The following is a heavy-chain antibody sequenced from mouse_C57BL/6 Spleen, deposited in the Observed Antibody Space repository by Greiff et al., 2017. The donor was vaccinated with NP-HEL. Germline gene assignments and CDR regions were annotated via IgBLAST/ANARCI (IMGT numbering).Heavy chain of an antibody. V-gene: IGHV5-6*01. CDR3: ARQRGITTVVATRYYFDY. CDR1: GFTFSSYG. D-gene: IGHD1-1*01. CDR2: ISSGGSYT. J-gene: IGHJ2*01. Sequence: EVKLVESGGDLVKPGGSLKLSCAASGFTFSSYGMSWVRQTPDKRLEWVATISSGGSYTYYPDSVKGRFTISRDNAKNTLYLQMSSLKYEDTAMYYCARQRGITTVVATRYYFDYWGQGTTLTVSS.